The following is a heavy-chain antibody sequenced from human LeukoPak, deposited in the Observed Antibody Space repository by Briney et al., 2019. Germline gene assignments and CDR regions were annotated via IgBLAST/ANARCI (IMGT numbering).Heavy chain of an antibody. CDR1: GPSFSNAW. V-gene: IGHV3-15*07. J-gene: IGHJ4*02. D-gene: IGHD3-3*01. Sequence: GGSLRLSCATSGPSFSNAWMNWLRQAPGKGREGVGRLNRRTDGGATEHAAHVKGRFIISRDDSQNTLYVQLSRLKTQGTAIYYCTTDRIAVFSRSWGQGTLVTVSS. CDR3: TTDRIAVFSRS. CDR2: LNRRTDGGAT.